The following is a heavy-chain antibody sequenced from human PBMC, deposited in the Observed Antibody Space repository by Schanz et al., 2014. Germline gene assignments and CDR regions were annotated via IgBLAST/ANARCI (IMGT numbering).Heavy chain of an antibody. D-gene: IGHD2-15*01. J-gene: IGHJ5*02. CDR3: ARGRGCTGGSCYSWFDL. Sequence: QVQLVQSGAEVKKPGSSVKVSCKASGGTFSSYSISWVRQAPGQGLEWMGKIIPVLNIATYAQRFQGRVSITADTSTNTAYMELSSLTSEDTAVHYCARGRGCTGGSCYSWFDLWGQGTLVTVSS. V-gene: IGHV1-69*02. CDR1: GGTFSSYS. CDR2: IIPVLNIA.